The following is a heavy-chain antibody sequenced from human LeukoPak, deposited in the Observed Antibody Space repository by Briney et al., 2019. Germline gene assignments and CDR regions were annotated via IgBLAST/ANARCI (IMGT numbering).Heavy chain of an antibody. CDR3: AKDLMYYYDSSGYILDY. CDR1: GFTFSSYA. V-gene: IGHV3-23*01. D-gene: IGHD3-22*01. CDR2: ISGSGGST. Sequence: PGGSLRLSCAASGFTFSSYAMSWVRQAPGKGLEWVSAISGSGGSTYYADSVKGRFTISRDNSKNTLYLQMNSLRAEDTAVYYCAKDLMYYYDSSGYILDYWGQGTLVTVSS. J-gene: IGHJ4*02.